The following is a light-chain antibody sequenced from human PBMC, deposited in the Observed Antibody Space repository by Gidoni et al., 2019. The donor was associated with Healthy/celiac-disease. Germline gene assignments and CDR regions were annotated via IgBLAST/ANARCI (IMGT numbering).Light chain of an antibody. J-gene: IGKJ5*01. CDR2: AAS. Sequence: IQLTQSPSFLSASVGDRVTITCRASQGISSYLAWYQQKPGKAPKLLIYAASTLQSGVPSRFSGSGSGTEFTLTISSLQPEDFATYYCQQLNRYPLTFGQGTRLEIK. CDR1: QGISSY. V-gene: IGKV1-9*01. CDR3: QQLNRYPLT.